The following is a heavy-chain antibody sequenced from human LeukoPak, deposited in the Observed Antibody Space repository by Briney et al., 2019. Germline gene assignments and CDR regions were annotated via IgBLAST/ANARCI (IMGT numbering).Heavy chain of an antibody. Sequence: SQTLSLTCSVSGGSISSYYWSWIRQPPGKGLALSGYIYYSGSTYYNPSLKRRVTISVDTSKNQFSLKLSSVTAADTAVYYCARAAYCSGGSCYSFNGNYFDYWGQGTLVTVSS. CDR3: ARAAYCSGGSCYSFNGNYFDY. J-gene: IGHJ4*02. CDR2: IYYSGST. V-gene: IGHV4-59*01. CDR1: GGSISSYY. D-gene: IGHD2-15*01.